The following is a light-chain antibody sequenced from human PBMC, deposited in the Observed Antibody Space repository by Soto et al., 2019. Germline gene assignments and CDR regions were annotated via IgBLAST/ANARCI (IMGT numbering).Light chain of an antibody. Sequence: EIVMTQSPATLSVSPGERATLSCRASQSIATNLAWYQQKPGQAPRLLIYSASSRATGIPDRFSGSGSGTDFTLTISRLEPEDFAVYYCQQYGNSPYTFGQGTKVDIK. V-gene: IGKV3-20*01. J-gene: IGKJ2*01. CDR1: QSIATN. CDR3: QQYGNSPYT. CDR2: SAS.